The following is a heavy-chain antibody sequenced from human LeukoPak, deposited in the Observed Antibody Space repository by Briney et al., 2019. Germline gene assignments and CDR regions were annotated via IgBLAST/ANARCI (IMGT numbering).Heavy chain of an antibody. CDR2: ISAYNGNT. J-gene: IGHJ4*02. CDR1: GYTFTSYG. Sequence: ASVKVSCKASGYTFTSYGISWVRQAPGQGLEWMGWISAYNGNTNYAQKVQGRVTMTTDTSTSTASMDLRSLRSDDTAVYYCARGDNYYGSGSYLYYWGQGTLVTVSS. CDR3: ARGDNYYGSGSYLYY. V-gene: IGHV1-18*01. D-gene: IGHD3-10*01.